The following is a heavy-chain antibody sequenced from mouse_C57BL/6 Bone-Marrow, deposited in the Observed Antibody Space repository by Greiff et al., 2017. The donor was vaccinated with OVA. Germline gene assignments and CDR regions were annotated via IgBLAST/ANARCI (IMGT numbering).Heavy chain of an antibody. V-gene: IGHV1-55*01. CDR3: ARPAQATLYAMDY. D-gene: IGHD3-2*02. J-gene: IGHJ4*01. Sequence: QVQLQQSGAELVKPGASVKMSCKASGYTFTSYWITWVKQRPGQGLEWIGDIYPGSGSTNYNEKFKSKATLTVDTSSSTAYMQLSSLTSEDSAVYYSARPAQATLYAMDYWGQGTSVTVSS. CDR1: GYTFTSYW. CDR2: IYPGSGST.